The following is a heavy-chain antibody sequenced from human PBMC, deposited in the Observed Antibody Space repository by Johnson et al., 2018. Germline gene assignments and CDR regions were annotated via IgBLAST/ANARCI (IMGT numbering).Heavy chain of an antibody. CDR1: GFIFSSSA. CDR2: ISYDGSNK. CDR3: AKDHDSRSSPGWFDP. V-gene: IGHV3-30-3*01. D-gene: IGHD6-6*01. J-gene: IGHJ5*02. Sequence: VQLLESGGGVVQPGRSLRLSCAASGFIFSSSAMRWVRQAPGKGLEWVAVISYDGSNKYYADSVKGRFTISRDNSKNTLYLQMNSLRAEDTAVYYWAKDHDSRSSPGWFDPWGQGTLVTVSS.